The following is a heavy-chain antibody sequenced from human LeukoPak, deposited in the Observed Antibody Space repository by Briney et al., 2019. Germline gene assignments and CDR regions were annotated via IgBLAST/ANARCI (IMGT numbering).Heavy chain of an antibody. CDR3: ARDFLHYYDNSGYTDY. D-gene: IGHD3-22*01. CDR2: ISYDGSNK. V-gene: IGHV3-30-3*01. Sequence: GGSLRLSCAASGFTFSSYGMHWVRQAPGKGPEWVAVISYDGSNKYYPDSVKGRFTISRDNSKNTLYLQMNSLRAEDTAVYYCARDFLHYYDNSGYTDYWGQGTVVTVSS. CDR1: GFTFSSYG. J-gene: IGHJ4*02.